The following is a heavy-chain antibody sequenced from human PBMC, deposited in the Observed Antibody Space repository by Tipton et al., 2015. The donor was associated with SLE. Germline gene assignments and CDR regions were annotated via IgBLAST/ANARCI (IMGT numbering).Heavy chain of an antibody. V-gene: IGHV1-3*01. CDR2: INAGNGNT. Sequence: QSGPEVKKPGASVKVSCKASGYTFTSYAMHWVRQDPGQRLEWMGWINAGNGNTKYSQKFQGRVTITRDTSASTAYMELSSLRSEDTAVYYCAREGIAAAGTRASDIWGQGTMATVSS. J-gene: IGHJ3*02. CDR1: GYTFTSYA. CDR3: AREGIAAAGTRASDI. D-gene: IGHD6-13*01.